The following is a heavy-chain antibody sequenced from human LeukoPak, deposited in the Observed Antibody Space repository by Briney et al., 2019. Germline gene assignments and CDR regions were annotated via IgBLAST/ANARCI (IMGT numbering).Heavy chain of an antibody. V-gene: IGHV4-61*02. CDR3: VEVFEN. Sequence: SQTLSLTCTVSGGFIDSSYYWTWIRQPAGKGLEWIGRIYPTGTTNYNPSLKSRVTISLDTSKNQFSLRLSSVTAADTAVYYCVEVFENWGQGTLVTVSS. CDR1: GGFIDSSYY. CDR2: IYPTGTT. J-gene: IGHJ4*02. D-gene: IGHD1-1*01.